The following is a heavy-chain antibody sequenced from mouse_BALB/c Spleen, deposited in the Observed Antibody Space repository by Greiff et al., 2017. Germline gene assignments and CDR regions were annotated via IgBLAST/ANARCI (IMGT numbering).Heavy chain of an antibody. V-gene: IGHV5-6-3*01. J-gene: IGHJ2*01. Sequence: DVHLVESGGGLVQPGGSLKLSCAASGFTFSSYGMSWVRQTPDKRLELVATINSNGCSTYYPDSVKGRFTISRDNAKNTLYLQMSSLKSEDTAMYYCARVVYYGYAFDYWGQGTTLTVSS. CDR3: ARVVYYGYAFDY. D-gene: IGHD2-2*01. CDR1: GFTFSSYG. CDR2: INSNGCST.